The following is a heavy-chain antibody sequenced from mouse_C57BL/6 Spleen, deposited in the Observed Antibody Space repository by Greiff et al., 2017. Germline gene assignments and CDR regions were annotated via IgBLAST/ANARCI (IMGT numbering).Heavy chain of an antibody. D-gene: IGHD1-1*01. V-gene: IGHV2-6-1*01. CDR2: IWSDGST. CDR3: ARHTHYYGSSYEGYFDV. Sequence: VQLVESGPGLVAPSQSLSITCTVSGFSLTSYGVHWVRQPPGKGLEWLVVIWSDGSTTYNSALKSSLSIIKDNSKSQVFLKMNNLQTDDTARYYCARHTHYYGSSYEGYFDVWGTGTTVTVSS. CDR1: GFSLTSYG. J-gene: IGHJ1*03.